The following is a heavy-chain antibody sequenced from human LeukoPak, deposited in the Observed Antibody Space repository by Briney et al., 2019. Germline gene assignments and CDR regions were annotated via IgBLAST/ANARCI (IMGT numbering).Heavy chain of an antibody. J-gene: IGHJ4*02. CDR1: GFTFSSYS. Sequence: GGSLRLSCAASGFTFSSYSMNWVRQAPGKGLEWVSSISSSSSYIYYADSVKGRFTISRDNAKNSLYLQMSSLRAEDTAVYYCARVIYGDYSPDYWGQGTLVTVSS. D-gene: IGHD4-17*01. CDR3: ARVIYGDYSPDY. V-gene: IGHV3-21*01. CDR2: ISSSSSYI.